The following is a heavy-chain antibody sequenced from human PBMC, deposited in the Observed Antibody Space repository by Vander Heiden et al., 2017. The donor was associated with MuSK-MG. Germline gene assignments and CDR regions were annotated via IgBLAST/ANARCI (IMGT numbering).Heavy chain of an antibody. CDR1: GGSLSSSNSY. J-gene: IGHJ3*02. Sequence: QLQLQESGPGLVAPSGTLSLTCTVSGGSLSSSNSYWGWIRQPPGQGLEWIGTIYYGGTIYHNPSLKTGSTYYNPSLKSRVTVSADTSKNQFSLKLSSVTAADTAVYYCARHTDDVSGYYLDPDAFDIWGQGTRVTVSS. D-gene: IGHD3-22*01. V-gene: IGHV4-39*01. CDR2: IYYGGTIYHNPSLKTGST. CDR3: ARHTDDVSGYYLDPDAFDI.